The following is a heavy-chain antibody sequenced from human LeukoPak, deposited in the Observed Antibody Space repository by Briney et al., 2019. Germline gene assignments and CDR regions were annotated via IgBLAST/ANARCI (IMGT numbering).Heavy chain of an antibody. CDR3: ARDYRGYLELCGFDY. J-gene: IGHJ4*02. D-gene: IGHD5-12*01. CDR2: INPNSGGT. Sequence: ASVKDSCKASGYTFTGYYMHWVRQPPGQGLEWMGWINPNSGGTHYAQTFQGRVTLARDTDISTAYMELSRLRSGDTAVYYCARDYRGYLELCGFDYWGQGTLVTVSS. CDR1: GYTFTGYY. V-gene: IGHV1-2*02.